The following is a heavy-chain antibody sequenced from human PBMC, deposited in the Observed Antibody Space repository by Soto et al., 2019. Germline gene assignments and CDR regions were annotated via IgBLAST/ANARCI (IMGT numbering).Heavy chain of an antibody. CDR2: ISAYNGNT. CDR3: ARGGPITRLLEWLSFNWFDP. J-gene: IGHJ5*02. Sequence: ASVKVSCKASGYTFTSYGISWVRQAPGQGLEWMGWISAYNGNTNYAQKLQGRVTMTTDTSTSTAYMELRSLRSDDTAVYYCARGGPITRLLEWLSFNWFDPWSQGTLVTVSS. CDR1: GYTFTSYG. D-gene: IGHD3-3*01. V-gene: IGHV1-18*01.